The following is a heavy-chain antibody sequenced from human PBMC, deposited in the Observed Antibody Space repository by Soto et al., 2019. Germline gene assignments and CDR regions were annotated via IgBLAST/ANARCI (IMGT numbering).Heavy chain of an antibody. V-gene: IGHV3-30-3*01. J-gene: IGHJ3*02. Sequence: QVQLVESGGGVVQPGRSLRLSCAASGFTFSSYAMHWVRQAPGKGLEWVADISYDGSNKYYADSVKGRFTISRDNSKNTLYLQMNSLRAEDTAVYYCARGQQWLVREDAFDIWGQGTMVTVSS. CDR1: GFTFSSYA. CDR2: ISYDGSNK. CDR3: ARGQQWLVREDAFDI. D-gene: IGHD6-19*01.